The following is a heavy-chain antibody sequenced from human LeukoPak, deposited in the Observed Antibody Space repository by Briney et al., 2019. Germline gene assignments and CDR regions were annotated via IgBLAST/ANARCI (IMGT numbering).Heavy chain of an antibody. Sequence: GGSLRLSCAASGFTFSSYNMNWVRQAPGKGLEWVSSISSSSSYIYYADSVKGRFTISRDNAKNSLYLQMNSLRAEDTAVYYCASDILTPPFDYWGQGTLVTVSS. V-gene: IGHV3-21*01. CDR1: GFTFSSYN. J-gene: IGHJ4*02. CDR3: ASDILTPPFDY. D-gene: IGHD3-9*01. CDR2: ISSSSSYI.